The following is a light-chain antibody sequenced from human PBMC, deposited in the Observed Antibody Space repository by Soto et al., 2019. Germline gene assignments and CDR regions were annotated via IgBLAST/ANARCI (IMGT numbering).Light chain of an antibody. CDR3: SSDAGSSNV. Sequence: QSVLTQPPSASGSPGQSVAISCTGTSSDFGGYNYVSWYQQHPGKAPKLMIYEVNKPPSGVPDRFAGSKSANTSSPTVSVLQADDEAYYCCSSDAGSSNVFGTGTKLTVL. J-gene: IGLJ1*01. V-gene: IGLV2-8*01. CDR1: SSDFGGYNY. CDR2: EVN.